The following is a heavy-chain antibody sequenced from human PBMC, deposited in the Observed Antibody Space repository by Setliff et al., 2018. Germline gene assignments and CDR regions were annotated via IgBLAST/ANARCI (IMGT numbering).Heavy chain of an antibody. J-gene: IGHJ4*02. CDR1: GLSFSGSA. V-gene: IGHV3-73*01. CDR3: AGAGGNSDYFDY. Sequence: GGSLRLSCAASGLSFSGSAVYWVRQASVKGLEWIGRIRGRTDNYATAYAASVRGRFTISRDDSKNTAYLQMNSLKTEDTAVYYCAGAGGNSDYFDYWGQGTLVTVSS. CDR2: IRGRTDNYAT. D-gene: IGHD2-21*02.